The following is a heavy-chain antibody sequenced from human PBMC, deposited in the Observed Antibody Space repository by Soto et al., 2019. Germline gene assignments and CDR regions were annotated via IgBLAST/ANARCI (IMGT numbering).Heavy chain of an antibody. CDR3: ARTHPELRQFDY. D-gene: IGHD1-7*01. CDR2: IIPIFGTA. CDR1: GGTFSSYA. Sequence: QVQLVQSGAEVKKPGSSVKVSCKASGGTFSSYAISWVRQAPGQGLEWMGGIIPIFGTANYAQKFQGRVTITADESTSTAYMELSSLISEDTSVYYCARTHPELRQFDYWGQGTLVTVSS. J-gene: IGHJ4*02. V-gene: IGHV1-69*01.